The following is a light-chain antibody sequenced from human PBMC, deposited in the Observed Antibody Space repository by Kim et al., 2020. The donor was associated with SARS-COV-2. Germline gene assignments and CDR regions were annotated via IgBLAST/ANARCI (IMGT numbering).Light chain of an antibody. CDR2: GAS. CDR1: QHINYY. J-gene: IGKJ2*01. V-gene: IGKV1-27*01. CDR3: QNYNSAPKYT. Sequence: DIQMTQSPSSLSAPVGDRVNITCRASQHINYYLAWLQQKPGKVPKLLIYGASTLQSGVPSRFSGSGSGTDFTLTISSLQPDDVATYYCQNYNSAPKYTFGQGTKLEI.